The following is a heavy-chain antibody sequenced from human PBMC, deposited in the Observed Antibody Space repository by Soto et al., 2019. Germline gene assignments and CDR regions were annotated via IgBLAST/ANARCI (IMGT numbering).Heavy chain of an antibody. CDR2: IFPGDFDT. V-gene: IGHV5-51*01. J-gene: IGHJ5*02. CDR1: GDTFKSYW. Sequence: PWESLKICSKSFGDTFKSYWIGWVRQMPGKGLAWMGVIFPGDFDTRYSPSFEGQVTISADKSSSTAYLQWNNLKATDSAMYYSARLYYIVTVVNVPNGPFETWGKGTPVTV. CDR3: ARLYYIVTVVNVPNGPFET. D-gene: IGHD2-15*01.